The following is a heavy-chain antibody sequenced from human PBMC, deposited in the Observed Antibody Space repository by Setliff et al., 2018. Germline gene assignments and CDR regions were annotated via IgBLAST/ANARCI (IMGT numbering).Heavy chain of an antibody. D-gene: IGHD4-17*01. Sequence: VKVSCKASGYTFTNYGISWVRQTPGQGLEWMGWISASNGNTNSAQKLQGRVTMTTDTSTSTAYMELRSLRSDDTAVYYCARDSPTVVTHIRAFDIWGQGTMVTVSS. CDR3: ARDSPTVVTHIRAFDI. CDR1: GYTFTNYG. J-gene: IGHJ3*02. V-gene: IGHV1-18*01. CDR2: ISASNGNT.